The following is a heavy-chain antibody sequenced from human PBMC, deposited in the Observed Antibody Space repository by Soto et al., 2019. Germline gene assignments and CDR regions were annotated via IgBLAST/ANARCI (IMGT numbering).Heavy chain of an antibody. V-gene: IGHV1-18*01. D-gene: IGHD3-22*01. Sequence: QVQLVQSGAEVKKPGASVKVSCKASGYTFNSYGISWVRQAPGQGLEWMGWISTYNGNTNYAQKLQARVTMTTDTATSTAYMELRSLRSDDTAVYYCARDPVVVVINGYYGMDVWGQGTTVTVSS. CDR3: ARDPVVVVINGYYGMDV. CDR1: GYTFNSYG. J-gene: IGHJ6*02. CDR2: ISTYNGNT.